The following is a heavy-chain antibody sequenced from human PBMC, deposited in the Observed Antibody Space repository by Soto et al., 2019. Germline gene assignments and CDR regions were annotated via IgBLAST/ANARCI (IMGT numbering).Heavy chain of an antibody. D-gene: IGHD5-12*01. V-gene: IGHV3-64D*06. Sequence: SGGSLRLSCSASGFTFSSYAMHWVRQAPGKGLEYVSGVRGNGDPPFYADSVKGRFTISRDNSKNTLYLQMSSLSADDTAVYYCVKSRGGNNFDFFDWGQGXLVTVSS. CDR1: GFTFSSYA. J-gene: IGHJ4*02. CDR2: VRGNGDPP. CDR3: VKSRGGNNFDFFD.